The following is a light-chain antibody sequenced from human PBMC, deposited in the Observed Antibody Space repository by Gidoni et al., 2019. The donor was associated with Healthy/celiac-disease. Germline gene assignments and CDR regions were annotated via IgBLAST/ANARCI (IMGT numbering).Light chain of an antibody. Sequence: IVMTQSPATLSVSPGERATLSCRASQSVSSNLAWYQQKPGQAPRLLIYGASTRATGIPARFSGSGSGTEFTLTISSLQSEEFAVYYCQQYNNWPPEWTFXXXTKVEIK. J-gene: IGKJ1*01. CDR1: QSVSSN. V-gene: IGKV3-15*01. CDR3: QQYNNWPPEWT. CDR2: GAS.